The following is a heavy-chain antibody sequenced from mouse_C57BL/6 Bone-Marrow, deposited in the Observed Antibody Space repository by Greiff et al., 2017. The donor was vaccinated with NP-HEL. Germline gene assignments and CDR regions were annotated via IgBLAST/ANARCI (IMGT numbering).Heavy chain of an antibody. CDR3: ARYSNYLDY. V-gene: IGHV7-3*01. Sequence: EVMLVESGGGLVQPGGSLSLSCAASGFTFTDYYMSWVRQPPGKALEWLGFIRNKANGYTTEYSASVKGRFTISRDKSQSILYLQMNALRAEDSATYYCARYSNYLDYWGQGTTLTVSS. CDR2: IRNKANGYTT. J-gene: IGHJ2*01. CDR1: GFTFTDYY.